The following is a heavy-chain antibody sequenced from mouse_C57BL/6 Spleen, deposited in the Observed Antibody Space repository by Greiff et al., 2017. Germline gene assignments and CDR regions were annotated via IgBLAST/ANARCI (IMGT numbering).Heavy chain of an antibody. J-gene: IGHJ4*01. D-gene: IGHD2-5*01. CDR2: ISNLAYSI. V-gene: IGHV5-15*01. CDR3: ARKAYYSNLYAMDY. Sequence: EVKLVESGGGLVQPGGSLKLSCAASGFTFSDYGMAWVRQAPRKGPEWVAFISNLAYSIYYADTVTGRFTISRENAKNTLYLEMSSLRSEDTAMYDSARKAYYSNLYAMDYWGQGTSVTVSS. CDR1: GFTFSDYG.